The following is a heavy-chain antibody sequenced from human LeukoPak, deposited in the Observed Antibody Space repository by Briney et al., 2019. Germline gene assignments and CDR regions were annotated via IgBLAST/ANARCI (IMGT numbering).Heavy chain of an antibody. CDR2: INHSGST. V-gene: IGHV4-34*01. CDR3: ARGTSTNKNWFDP. Sequence: SETLSLTCAVYGGSFSGYYWSWIRQPPGKGLEWIGEINHSGSTNYNPSLKSRVSISVDTSKNQLSLKLSSVTAADTAVYYCARGTSTNKNWFDPWGQGTLVTVSS. J-gene: IGHJ5*02. CDR1: GGSFSGYY. D-gene: IGHD1/OR15-1a*01.